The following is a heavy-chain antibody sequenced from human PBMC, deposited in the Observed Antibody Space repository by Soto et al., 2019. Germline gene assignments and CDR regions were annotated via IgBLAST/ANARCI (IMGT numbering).Heavy chain of an antibody. J-gene: IGHJ4*02. D-gene: IGHD3-22*01. CDR1: RDTFYNYP. Sequence: SVQDSCQASRDTFYNYPISWVRQAPGQGLEWMGGIIAAFGTPNYAQKFQGSVKITAHESTRTAYLELRSLRSEDTAFCYCAASLYYSNEGYYIFDCWGQGTPVNAPQ. V-gene: IGHV1-69*13. CDR2: IIAAFGTP. CDR3: AASLYYSNEGYYIFDC.